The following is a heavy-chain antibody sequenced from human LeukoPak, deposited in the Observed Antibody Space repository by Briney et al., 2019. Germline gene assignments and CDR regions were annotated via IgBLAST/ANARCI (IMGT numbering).Heavy chain of an antibody. D-gene: IGHD6-13*01. V-gene: IGHV3-66*01. CDR3: ARVPGIAQLYGMDV. Sequence: HPGGSLRLSCAASGFTVSSNYMSWVRQAPGKGLEWVSVIYSGGSTYYADSVKGRFTISRDNSKNTLYLQMNSLRAEDTAVYYCARVPGIAQLYGMDVWGQGTTVTVSS. CDR2: IYSGGST. CDR1: GFTVSSNY. J-gene: IGHJ6*02.